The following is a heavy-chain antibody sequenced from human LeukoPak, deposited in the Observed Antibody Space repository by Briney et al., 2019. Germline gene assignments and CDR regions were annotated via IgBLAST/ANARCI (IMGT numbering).Heavy chain of an antibody. J-gene: IGHJ4*02. D-gene: IGHD2-2*01. V-gene: IGHV3-48*03. CDR3: ARDMGYCSSSNCYTYYLDY. Sequence: GGSLRLSCAASGFTFSNYVMSWVRQAPGKGLEWVSYISGSGSSIYYADSVKGRFTISRDNAKNSLYLQMNSLRGEDTAVYYCARDMGYCSSSNCYTYYLDYWGQGTLVTVSS. CDR2: ISGSGSSI. CDR1: GFTFSNYV.